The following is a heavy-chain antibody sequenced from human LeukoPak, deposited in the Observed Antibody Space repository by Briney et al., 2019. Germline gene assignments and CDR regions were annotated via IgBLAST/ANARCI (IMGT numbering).Heavy chain of an antibody. D-gene: IGHD3-22*01. J-gene: IGHJ4*02. CDR3: ARLDSSGYYVDY. CDR1: GGSISRYS. Sequence: SETLSLTCTVSGGSISRYSWSWIRQPPGKGLEWIGYIYYSGTTNYNSSLKSRVTISVDTSKNQFSLKLSSVTAADTAVYYCARLDSSGYYVDYWGQGTLITVSS. V-gene: IGHV4-59*08. CDR2: IYYSGTT.